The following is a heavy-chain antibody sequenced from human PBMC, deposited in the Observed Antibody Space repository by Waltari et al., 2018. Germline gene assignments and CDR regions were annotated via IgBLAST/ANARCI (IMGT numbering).Heavy chain of an antibody. CDR1: GGLFSDYA. Sequence: EVQLLESGGDLVLPGGSLRPPCVVSGGLFSDYAIPWVRQAPGKGLEWVSGISGQGDSTFYSDSVKGRFTVSRDNSRNTLYLQMHRLRGEDTATYYCATEKICRGERCSFRPLIAAYDFWGQGTIVRVSS. J-gene: IGHJ3*01. D-gene: IGHD2-15*01. CDR2: ISGQGDST. CDR3: ATEKICRGERCSFRPLIAAYDF. V-gene: IGHV3-23*01.